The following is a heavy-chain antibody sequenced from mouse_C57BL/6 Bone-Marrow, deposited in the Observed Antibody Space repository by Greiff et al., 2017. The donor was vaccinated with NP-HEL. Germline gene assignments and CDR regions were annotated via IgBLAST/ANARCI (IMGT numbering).Heavy chain of an antibody. CDR3: ARWATTDWYFDV. V-gene: IGHV1-54*01. D-gene: IGHD1-1*01. J-gene: IGHJ1*03. CDR1: GYAFTNYL. CDR2: INPGSGGT. Sequence: QVQLQQSGAELVRPGTSVKVSCKASGYAFTNYLIEWVKQRPGQGLEWIGVINPGSGGTNYNEKFKGKATLPADKSSSTAYMQLSSLTSEDSSVYFCARWATTDWYFDVWGTGTTVTVSS.